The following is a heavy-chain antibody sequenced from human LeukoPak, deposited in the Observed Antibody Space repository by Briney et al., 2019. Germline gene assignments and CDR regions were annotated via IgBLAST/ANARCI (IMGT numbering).Heavy chain of an antibody. J-gene: IGHJ4*02. V-gene: IGHV5-51*01. CDR2: IYPGDSDT. Sequence: GESLKISCKGSGYSFTSYWIGWVRQMPGKGLGGIGIIYPGDSDTRYSPSFQGQVTISADKSISTAYLQWSSLKASDTAMYYCARRRGSGSGLFDYWGQGTLVTVSS. CDR1: GYSFTSYW. CDR3: ARRRGSGSGLFDY. D-gene: IGHD6-19*01.